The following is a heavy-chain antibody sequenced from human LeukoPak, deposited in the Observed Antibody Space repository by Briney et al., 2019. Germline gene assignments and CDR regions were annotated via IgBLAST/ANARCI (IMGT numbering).Heavy chain of an antibody. D-gene: IGHD6-19*01. CDR3: AKGSSGWYLDYFDY. J-gene: IGHJ4*02. CDR2: ISGSGGST. CDR1: GFTFSNYW. Sequence: GGSLRLSCAASGFTFSNYWMHWVRQAPGKGLEWVSGISGSGGSTYYADSVKGRFTISRDNSKNTLYLQMNSLRAADTAVYFCAKGSSGWYLDYFDYWGQGTLVTVSS. V-gene: IGHV3-23*01.